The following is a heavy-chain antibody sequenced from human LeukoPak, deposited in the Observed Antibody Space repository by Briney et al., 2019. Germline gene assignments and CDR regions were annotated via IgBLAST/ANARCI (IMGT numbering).Heavy chain of an antibody. CDR3: AKTNWDYYFDY. CDR2: ISGSGGST. J-gene: IGHJ4*02. Sequence: GGSLRLSWAASGFTFNIYAMSWVRQAPGKGLEWVSAISGSGGSTYYADSVKGRFTISRDNSKNTLYLQMNSLRAEDTAVYYCAKTNWDYYFDYWGQGTLVTVSS. CDR1: GFTFNIYA. D-gene: IGHD7-27*01. V-gene: IGHV3-23*01.